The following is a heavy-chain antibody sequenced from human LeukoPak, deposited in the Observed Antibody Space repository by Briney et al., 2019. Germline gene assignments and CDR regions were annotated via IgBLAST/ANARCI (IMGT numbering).Heavy chain of an antibody. CDR2: IKSKSEGATR. CDR1: GLTFTEAW. D-gene: IGHD1-1*01. V-gene: IGHV3-15*01. J-gene: IGHJ4*02. CDR3: AAGTGNSDFDY. Sequence: GGSLRLSCVASGLTFTEAWMSWVRQAPGKGLEWIGRIKSKSEGATRDFAAPVKGRVTMSRDESKNTVCLHMDSLKIEDTAMYYCAAGTGNSDFDYWGQGTPVTVSS.